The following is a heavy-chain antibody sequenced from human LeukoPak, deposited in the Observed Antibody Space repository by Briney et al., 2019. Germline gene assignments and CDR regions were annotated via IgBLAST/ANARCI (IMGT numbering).Heavy chain of an antibody. J-gene: IGHJ4*02. CDR3: ARGPDTVWGPL. Sequence: PGGSLRLSCAASGFTFSSYAMSWVRQAPGKGLEWVSAISGSGGSTYYADSVKGRFTISRDNAKNSLYLQMNSLRAEDTAVYYCARGPDTVWGPLWGQGTLVTVSS. CDR1: GFTFSSYA. D-gene: IGHD5-18*01. CDR2: ISGSGGST. V-gene: IGHV3-23*01.